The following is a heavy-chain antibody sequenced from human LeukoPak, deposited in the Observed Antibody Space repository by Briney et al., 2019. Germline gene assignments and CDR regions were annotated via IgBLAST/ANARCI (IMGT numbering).Heavy chain of an antibody. V-gene: IGHV1-2*02. CDR2: INPNSGGT. CDR1: GYTFTGYY. D-gene: IGHD3-16*01. CDR3: ARTQGQSYGPPYYYYYGMDV. Sequence: GASVKVSCKASGYTFTGYYMHWVRQAPGQGLERMGWINPNSGGTNYAQKFQGRVTMTRDTSISTAYMELSRLRSDDTAVYYCARTQGQSYGPPYYYYYGMDVWGQGTTVTVSS. J-gene: IGHJ6*02.